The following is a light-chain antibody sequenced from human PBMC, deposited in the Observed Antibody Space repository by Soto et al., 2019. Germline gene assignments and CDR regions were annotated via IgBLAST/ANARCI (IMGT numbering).Light chain of an antibody. J-gene: IGLJ2*01. CDR1: SSDVGGYNF. CDR2: DVT. V-gene: IGLV2-8*01. Sequence: QSALTQPPSASGSPGQSDTISCTGASSDVGGYNFVSWYQHHPGKAPRLMIYDVTQRPSGVPDRFSGSKSGNTASLTVSGLQVDDEAYYYCSSYAGSSIPVAFGGGTKVTVL. CDR3: SSYAGSSIPVA.